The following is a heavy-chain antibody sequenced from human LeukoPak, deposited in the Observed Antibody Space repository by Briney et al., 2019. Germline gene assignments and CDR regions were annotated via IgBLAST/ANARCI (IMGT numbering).Heavy chain of an antibody. J-gene: IGHJ4*02. CDR3: ARGTHDYGYYSPLY. V-gene: IGHV1-69*05. CDR2: IIPIFGTA. Sequence: ASVKVSCKASGGTFSSYAVSWVRQAPGQGLEWMGGIIPIFGTANYAQKFQGRVTITTDESTSTAYMEVSSLRSDDTAVYYCARGTHDYGYYSPLYWGQGTLVTVSS. CDR1: GGTFSSYA. D-gene: IGHD4-17*01.